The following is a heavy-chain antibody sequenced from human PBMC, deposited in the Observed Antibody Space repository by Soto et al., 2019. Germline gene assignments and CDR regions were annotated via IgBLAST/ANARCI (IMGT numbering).Heavy chain of an antibody. CDR1: GYSISSCYY. Sequence: TSETLSLTCAVSGYSISSCYYWGWIRQPPWKGLEWIGSIYHSGSTYYNPSLKSRVTISVDTSKNQFSLKLSSVTAADTAVYYCARIPRFGYYYYYGLDVWGQGTTDTAP. CDR3: ARIPRFGYYYYYGLDV. D-gene: IGHD3-10*01. V-gene: IGHV4-38-2*01. J-gene: IGHJ6*02. CDR2: IYHSGST.